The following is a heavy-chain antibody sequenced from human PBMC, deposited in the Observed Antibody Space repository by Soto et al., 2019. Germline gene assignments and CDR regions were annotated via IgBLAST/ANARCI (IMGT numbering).Heavy chain of an antibody. D-gene: IGHD3-22*01. CDR2: ISKSGTTT. Sequence: PGGSLRLSCAASGFTLSTYEMMWVRQAPGKGLEWVSYISKSGTTTYYADSVRGRFTISRDNAKDSLDLQMNSLSAEDTAVYYCVTSLSGYYYNYWGQGTLVTVSS. CDR3: VTSLSGYYYNY. J-gene: IGHJ4*02. V-gene: IGHV3-48*03. CDR1: GFTLSTYE.